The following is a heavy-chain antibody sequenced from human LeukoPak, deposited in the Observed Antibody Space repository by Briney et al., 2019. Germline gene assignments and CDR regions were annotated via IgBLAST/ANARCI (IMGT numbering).Heavy chain of an antibody. V-gene: IGHV1-8*03. Sequence: ASVQVSCNASGYIFSYFDINWVRPASGQGLEWVAWMNPNSGNPAYAQEFQGRATISGNISISTAYLELRSLKSEDTAVYYCAKGPASGDSWGQGTLVTVSS. CDR3: AKGPASGDS. CDR1: GYIFSYFD. J-gene: IGHJ5*01. CDR2: MNPNSGNP. D-gene: IGHD3-10*01.